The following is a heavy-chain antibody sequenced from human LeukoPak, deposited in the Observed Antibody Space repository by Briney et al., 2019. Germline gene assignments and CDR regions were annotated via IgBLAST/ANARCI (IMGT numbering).Heavy chain of an antibody. CDR2: IYPRDGST. V-gene: IGHV1-46*01. J-gene: IGHJ4*02. Sequence: ASVKVSCTASGYTFTSNYIHWVRQAPGQGLEWMGMIYPRDGSTSYAQKFQGRVTATRDTSTSTVHMELSGLRSEDTAVYYCARDQEGFDYWGQGTLVTVSS. CDR1: GYTFTSNY. CDR3: ARDQEGFDY.